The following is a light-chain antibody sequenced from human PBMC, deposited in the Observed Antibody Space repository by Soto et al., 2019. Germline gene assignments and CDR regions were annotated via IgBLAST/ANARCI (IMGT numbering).Light chain of an antibody. CDR1: QSISSW. CDR3: QQYSSYSAYT. CDR2: KAS. J-gene: IGKJ2*01. V-gene: IGKV1-5*03. Sequence: DIQMTQSPSTLSASVGDRVTMTCRASQSISSWLAWHQQKAGKAPKLLISKASSLESGVPSRFSGSGSGTEFTLTISSLQPDDFATYYCQQYSSYSAYTFGQGTKLEIK.